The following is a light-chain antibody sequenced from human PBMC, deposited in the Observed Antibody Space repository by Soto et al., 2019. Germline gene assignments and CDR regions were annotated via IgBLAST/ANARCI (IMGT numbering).Light chain of an antibody. CDR3: QHYDTYRAT. Sequence: DIQMTQSPSTLSSSVGDRVTITCRATQTINTRLALYQQKPGKAPKLLIYDASSLESLVPSMFSGRGSGTEFTLTISGLQPDDFATYYCQHYDTYRATFGLGTKVDIK. V-gene: IGKV1-5*01. CDR1: QTINTR. J-gene: IGKJ1*01. CDR2: DAS.